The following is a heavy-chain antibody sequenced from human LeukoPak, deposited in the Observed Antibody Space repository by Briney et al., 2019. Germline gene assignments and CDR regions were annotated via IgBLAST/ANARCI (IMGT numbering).Heavy chain of an antibody. CDR2: ISYDGSNK. CDR1: GFTFSSYG. Sequence: GGSLRLSCAASGFTFSSYGMHWVRQAPGKGLEWVAVISYDGSNKYYADSVKGRFTISRDNSKNTLYLQMNSLRAEDTAVYYCARGHSSSWSYYYGMDVWGKGTTVTVSS. D-gene: IGHD6-13*01. CDR3: ARGHSSSWSYYYGMDV. J-gene: IGHJ6*04. V-gene: IGHV3-30*03.